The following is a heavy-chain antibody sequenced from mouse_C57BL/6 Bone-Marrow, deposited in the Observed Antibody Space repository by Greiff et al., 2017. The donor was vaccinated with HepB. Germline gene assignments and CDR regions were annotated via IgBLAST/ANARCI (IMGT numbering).Heavy chain of an antibody. CDR2: ILPVSGST. CDR1: GYTFTGYW. V-gene: IGHV1-9*01. D-gene: IGHD1-1*01. CDR3: ARGGLILLRRGYFDV. Sequence: VQLQQSGAELMKPGASVKLSCKATGYTFTGYWIEWVKQRPGHGLEWIGEILPVSGSTNYNEKFKGKATFTADTSSNTVYMQLSSLTTEDSAIYYCARGGLILLRRGYFDVWGTGTTVTVSS. J-gene: IGHJ1*03.